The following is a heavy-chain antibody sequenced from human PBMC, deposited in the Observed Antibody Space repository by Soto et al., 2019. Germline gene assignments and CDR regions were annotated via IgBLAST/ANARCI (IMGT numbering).Heavy chain of an antibody. V-gene: IGHV4-34*01. CDR2: SNDSGNA. Sequence: QVQLQQWGAGLLKPSETLSLTCAVYGGSFSGYYWNWIRQPPGKGLEWIGESNDSGNANYNPSLKSRVSISVDTSKNQFSLKLNSVTAADMAVYYCARLLRVTPAYGLDVWGQGTTVTVSS. CDR3: ARLLRVTPAYGLDV. D-gene: IGHD2-21*02. CDR1: GGSFSGYY. J-gene: IGHJ6*02.